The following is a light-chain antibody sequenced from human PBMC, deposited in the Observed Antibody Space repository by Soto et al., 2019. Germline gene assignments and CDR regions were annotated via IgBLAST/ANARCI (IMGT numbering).Light chain of an antibody. CDR1: QSLLQSNGHNH. CDR2: LAS. CDR3: LQAAQSPLT. V-gene: IGKV2-28*01. Sequence: DIVLTQSPLSLPVTPGEPASISCRSSQSLLQSNGHNHVDWYLQRPGQSPQLLLYLASSRASGVPDRFSGSGSGTEFSLEISRVEAEDVGVYYCLQAAQSPLTFGQGTRLEIK. J-gene: IGKJ5*01.